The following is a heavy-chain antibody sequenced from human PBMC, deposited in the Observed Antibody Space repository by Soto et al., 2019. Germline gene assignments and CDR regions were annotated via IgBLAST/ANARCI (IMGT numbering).Heavy chain of an antibody. J-gene: IGHJ6*02. CDR3: ARDPDYGNYRISYGMDV. CDR2: IYAGGNT. V-gene: IGHV3-66*01. Sequence: EVQLVESGGGLVQPGGSLRLSCAASGFTVSNNYVNWVRQAPGMGLEWVSIIYAGGNTYYADSVKGRFTISRDNSKNTVYLQMNSLRAEDTAVYYCARDPDYGNYRISYGMDVWGQGTTVTVSS. D-gene: IGHD4-17*01. CDR1: GFTVSNNY.